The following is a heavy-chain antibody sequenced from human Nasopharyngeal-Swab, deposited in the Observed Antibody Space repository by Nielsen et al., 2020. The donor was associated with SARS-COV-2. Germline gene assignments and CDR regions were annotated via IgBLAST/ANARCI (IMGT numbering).Heavy chain of an antibody. CDR2: ITRSGNT. D-gene: IGHD2-2*01. V-gene: IGHV4-34*01. J-gene: IGHJ6*03. CDR1: CVSFSGYH. Sequence: SETLSLTCCLNCVSFSGYHWGCTRQSPGNKLEWIGDITRSGNTNYNPALQSRVIMSVATSKDEFSLKLTSVTAADTAIYFCARVNNGGGIVPASYSFFMDVWGKGTSVAVSS. CDR3: ARVNNGGGIVPASYSFFMDV.